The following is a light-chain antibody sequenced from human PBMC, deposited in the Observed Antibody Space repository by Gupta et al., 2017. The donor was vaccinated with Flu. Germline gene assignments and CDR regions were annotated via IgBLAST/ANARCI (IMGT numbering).Light chain of an antibody. Sequence: QSVLPHPPSVSQGPGQTLTFTCCPSSSNIRNNYVSWYQQLPGTAPKLLIYDNNKRPSGIPDRFSGSKSGTSATLGITGLQTGDEADYYCGTWDSSLSGGVFGGGTKLTVL. V-gene: IGLV1-51*01. CDR2: DNN. CDR3: GTWDSSLSGGV. CDR1: SSNIRNNY. J-gene: IGLJ3*02.